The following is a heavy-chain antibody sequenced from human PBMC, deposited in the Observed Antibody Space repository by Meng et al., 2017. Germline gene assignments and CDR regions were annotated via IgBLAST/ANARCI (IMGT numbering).Heavy chain of an antibody. D-gene: IGHD6-13*01. J-gene: IGHJ4*02. CDR1: GASFCGSY. Sequence: WCVAPLCPSDTSTFTCAVYGASFCGSYWTCVCQPPGRWLELIGEISHSGTTNYTPSLSSRVTISLDTSKSQFSLKLTSVTGADTAVSFCARGVRSKIQQLIPGRPTYVDLWCQGNLVTVSS. CDR2: ISHSGTT. CDR3: ARGVRSKIQQLIPGRPTYVDL. V-gene: IGHV4-34*01.